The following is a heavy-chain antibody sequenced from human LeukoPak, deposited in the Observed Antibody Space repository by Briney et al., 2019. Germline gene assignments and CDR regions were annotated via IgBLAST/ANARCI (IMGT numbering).Heavy chain of an antibody. J-gene: IGHJ4*02. V-gene: IGHV3-53*01. CDR2: IYITGST. Sequence: GGSLRLSCAASGFTVSSNYMHWVRQAAGKGLEWVSVIYITGSTFYADSVKGRFTISRDNTKNTLYLQMQSLRAEDTAVYYCATDGASCGGDCYSDYWDQGTLVTVSS. CDR3: ATDGASCGGDCYSDY. CDR1: GFTVSSNY. D-gene: IGHD2-21*02.